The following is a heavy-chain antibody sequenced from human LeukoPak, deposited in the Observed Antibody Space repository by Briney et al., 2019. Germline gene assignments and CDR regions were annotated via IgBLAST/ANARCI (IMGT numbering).Heavy chain of an antibody. J-gene: IGHJ5*02. V-gene: IGHV3-11*04. Sequence: PGGSLRLSCAASGFTFSDYYMSWIRQAPGKGLEWVSYISSSGSSIYYADSVKGRFTISRDNAKNSLYLQMNSLRAEDTAVYYCARRHTYYYDSSGFFGSRDWFDPWGQGTLVTVFS. CDR2: ISSSGSSI. CDR3: ARRHTYYYDSSGFFGSRDWFDP. CDR1: GFTFSDYY. D-gene: IGHD3-22*01.